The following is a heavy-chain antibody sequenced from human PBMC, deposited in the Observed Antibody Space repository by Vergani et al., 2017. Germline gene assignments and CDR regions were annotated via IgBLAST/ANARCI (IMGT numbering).Heavy chain of an antibody. CDR1: GGSIINTYY. J-gene: IGHJ4*02. Sequence: QPQLLASGPGLVKPSETLSLTCFVSGGSIINTYYWGWIRQSPGKGLEWIGSVRYNGNTYYNPSLKSRVTISVDTSKNDFSLKVTSVTAADTAVYYCTRQPQEGASGPPSVPTWGQGISVIVSS. V-gene: IGHV4-39*01. D-gene: IGHD5-12*01. CDR2: VRYNGNT. CDR3: TRQPQEGASGPPSVPT.